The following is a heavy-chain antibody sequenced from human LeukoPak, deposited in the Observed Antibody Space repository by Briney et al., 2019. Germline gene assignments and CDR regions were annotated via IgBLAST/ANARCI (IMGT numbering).Heavy chain of an antibody. CDR2: IKQDGSEK. CDR1: GFTFSSYW. D-gene: IGHD2-15*01. J-gene: IGHJ6*03. Sequence: QSGGSLRLSCAASGFTFSSYWMSWVRQAPGKGLEWVANIKQDGSEKYYVDSVKGRFTISRDNAKNSLYLQMNSLRAEDTAVYYCARGGGGYYYYYMDVWGKGTTVTVSS. CDR3: ARGGGGYYYYYMDV. V-gene: IGHV3-7*01.